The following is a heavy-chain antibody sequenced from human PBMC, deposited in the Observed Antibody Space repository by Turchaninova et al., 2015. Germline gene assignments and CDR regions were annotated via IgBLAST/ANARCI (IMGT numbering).Heavy chain of an antibody. Sequence: QVQLQESGPGVVKRSETLSRRCKVLAVPFRNNYWSAVRQPPGKGLQWIGHMYYTGGPNYSPSLESRVTLSIDPSENRFSLRLTSVTAADTAVYYCARLTTGRRRNYHFSGMDVWGPGTMVTVSS. CDR2: MYYTGGP. CDR3: ARLTTGRRRNYHFSGMDV. D-gene: IGHD1-1*01. J-gene: IGHJ6*02. V-gene: IGHV4-59*12. CDR1: AVPFRNNY.